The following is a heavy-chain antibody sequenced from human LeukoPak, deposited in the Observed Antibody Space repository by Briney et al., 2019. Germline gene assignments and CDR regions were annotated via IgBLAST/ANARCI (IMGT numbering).Heavy chain of an antibody. D-gene: IGHD3-22*01. Sequence: ASVKVSCKASGGTFSSHGISWVRQAPGQGLEWVGGIIPIFGATNYAQKFQGRITITTDESTSTAYMELSSLRSEDTALYYCARRWPHSSGYYLFDYWGQGTLVTVSS. CDR1: GGTFSSHG. CDR2: IIPIFGAT. V-gene: IGHV1-69*05. CDR3: ARRWPHSSGYYLFDY. J-gene: IGHJ4*02.